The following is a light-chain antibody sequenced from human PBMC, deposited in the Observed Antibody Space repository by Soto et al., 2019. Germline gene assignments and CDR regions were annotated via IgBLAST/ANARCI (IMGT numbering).Light chain of an antibody. CDR3: QQYENLPT. V-gene: IGKV1-33*01. Sequence: IRMTQSPSSLSASVGGRCAITCQASQNIKNYLNWYQQKPGRAPXXLIYDASNLEAGVPSRFRGSGSGTDFTFTISRRKPEDIATDYCQQYENLPTFGQGTRLEIK. CDR2: DAS. J-gene: IGKJ5*01. CDR1: QNIKNY.